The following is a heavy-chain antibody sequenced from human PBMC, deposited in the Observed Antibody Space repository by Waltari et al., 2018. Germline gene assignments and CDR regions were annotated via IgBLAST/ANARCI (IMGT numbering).Heavy chain of an antibody. CDR3: ARTFMVRTIRSRGWFDP. CDR2: VYYTGST. CDR1: GDSITRSNYY. Sequence: QLQLQESGPRLVKPSATLSLTSSVSGDSITRSNYYWAWIRQPPGKGLEWIGSVYYTGSTYYKASLKSRVTISVDTSKNYFSLSLTSVTTTDTAIYFCARTFMVRTIRSRGWFDPWGQGTLVTVSS. V-gene: IGHV4-39*02. J-gene: IGHJ5*02. D-gene: IGHD3-10*01.